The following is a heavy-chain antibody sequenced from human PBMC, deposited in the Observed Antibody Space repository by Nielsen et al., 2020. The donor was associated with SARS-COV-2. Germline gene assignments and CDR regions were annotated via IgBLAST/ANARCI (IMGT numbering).Heavy chain of an antibody. CDR3: ARDGPQLVRPNYYYGMDV. D-gene: IGHD6-13*01. V-gene: IGHV3-30*04. CDR2: ISYDGSNK. Sequence: GESLKISCAASGFTFSSYAMHWVRQAPGKGLEWVAVISYDGSNKYYADSVKGRFTISRDNSKNTLYLQMNSLRAEDTAVYYCARDGPQLVRPNYYYGMDVWGQGTTVTVSS. CDR1: GFTFSSYA. J-gene: IGHJ6*02.